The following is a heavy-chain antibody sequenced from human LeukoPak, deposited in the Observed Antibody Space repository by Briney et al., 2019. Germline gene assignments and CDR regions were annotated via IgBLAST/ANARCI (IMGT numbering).Heavy chain of an antibody. Sequence: GRSLRLSCTASGFTFGDYAMSWFRQAPGKGLEWVGFIRSKAYGGTTEYAASVEGRFTISRDDSKSIAYLQMNSLKTEDTAVYYCTSGIHPPPVAARSSPLGWGQRTLVTVSS. CDR2: IRSKAYGGTT. V-gene: IGHV3-49*03. CDR1: GFTFGDYA. D-gene: IGHD2-15*01. CDR3: TSGIHPPPVAARSSPLG. J-gene: IGHJ4*02.